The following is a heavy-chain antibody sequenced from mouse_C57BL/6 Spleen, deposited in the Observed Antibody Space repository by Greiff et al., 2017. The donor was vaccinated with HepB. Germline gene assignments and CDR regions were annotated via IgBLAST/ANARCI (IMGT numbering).Heavy chain of an antibody. CDR1: GFNIKDDY. J-gene: IGHJ2*01. Sequence: EVQLKQSGAELVRPGASVKLSCTASGFNIKDDYMHWVKQRPEQGLEWIGWIDPENGDTEYASKFQGKATITADTSSNTAYLQLSSLTSEDTAVYYCTTGTVVASYYFDYWGQGTTLTVSS. D-gene: IGHD1-1*01. V-gene: IGHV14-4*01. CDR2: IDPENGDT. CDR3: TTGTVVASYYFDY.